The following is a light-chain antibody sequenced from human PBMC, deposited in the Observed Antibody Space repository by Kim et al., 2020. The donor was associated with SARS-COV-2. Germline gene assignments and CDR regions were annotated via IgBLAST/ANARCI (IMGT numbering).Light chain of an antibody. CDR2: GAS. J-gene: IGKJ1*01. V-gene: IGKV3-15*01. CDR1: ESISSN. Sequence: EILMTQSPASLSASPGERVTLSCRASESISSNLAWYHQKPGQAPSLVMYGASTRADGVTARFSGTGFGTDFSLTISSLQSEDLGVYYCQQYHKWPPWTFGQGTKVEIK. CDR3: QQYHKWPPWT.